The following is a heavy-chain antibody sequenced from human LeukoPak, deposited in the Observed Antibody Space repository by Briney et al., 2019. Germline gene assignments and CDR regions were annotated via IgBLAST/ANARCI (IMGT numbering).Heavy chain of an antibody. V-gene: IGHV3-48*01. Sequence: GGSLRLSCAASGFTFSSYSMNWVRQAPGKGLEWVSYISSSSSTIYYADSVKGRFTISRDNAKNSLYLQMNSLRAEDTAVYYCARSIAAAPVDYWGQGTLVTVSS. CDR1: GFTFSSYS. CDR2: ISSSSSTI. CDR3: ARSIAAAPVDY. J-gene: IGHJ4*02. D-gene: IGHD6-13*01.